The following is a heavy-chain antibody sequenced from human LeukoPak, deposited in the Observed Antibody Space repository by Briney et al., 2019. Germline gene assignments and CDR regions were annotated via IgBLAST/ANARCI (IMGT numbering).Heavy chain of an antibody. CDR1: GGSISSRNW. CDR3: ARDFSSSSTVYYYYYMDV. J-gene: IGHJ6*03. V-gene: IGHV4-4*02. Sequence: SETLSLTCAVSGGSISSRNWWSWVRQPPGKGLEWIGTIYYSGTTYYNPSLKSRVTISLDTSKNQFSLKLSSVTAADTAIYYCARDFSSSSTVYYYYYMDVWGKGTTVTVSS. D-gene: IGHD6-6*01. CDR2: IYYSGTT.